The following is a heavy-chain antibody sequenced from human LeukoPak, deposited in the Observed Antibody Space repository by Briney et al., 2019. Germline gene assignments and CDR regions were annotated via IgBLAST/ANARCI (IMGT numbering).Heavy chain of an antibody. Sequence: GGSLRLSCAASGFTFSSYEMNWVRQAPGEGLGWGSFISSSGNTIYYADSVKGRFIISRDNSKNSLYLQMNSLRTEDTAIYYCARERPVEDTFETWGQGTMVTV. V-gene: IGHV3-48*03. CDR2: ISSSGNTI. CDR3: ARERPVEDTFET. D-gene: IGHD1-1*01. CDR1: GFTFSSYE. J-gene: IGHJ3*02.